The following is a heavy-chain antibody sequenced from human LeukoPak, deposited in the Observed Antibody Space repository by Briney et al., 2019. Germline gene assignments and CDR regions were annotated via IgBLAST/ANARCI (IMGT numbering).Heavy chain of an antibody. D-gene: IGHD3-3*01. V-gene: IGHV3-23*01. J-gene: IGHJ4*02. CDR3: AKDLWRITIFGVRPFDY. CDR2: ISGSGGST. Sequence: PGGSLRLSCAASGFTFSSYAMSWVRQAPGKGLEWVSAISGSGGSTYYADSVKGRFTISRDNSKNTLYLQMNSLRAEDTAVYYCAKDLWRITIFGVRPFDYWGQGTLVTVSS. CDR1: GFTFSSYA.